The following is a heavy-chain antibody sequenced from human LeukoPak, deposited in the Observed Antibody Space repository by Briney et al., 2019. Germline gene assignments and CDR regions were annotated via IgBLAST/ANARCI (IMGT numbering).Heavy chain of an antibody. V-gene: IGHV2-5*02. CDR3: AHKSYSSSSVSFDY. CDR2: LYWDDAE. J-gene: IGHJ4*02. Sequence: SRPTLVNPTQTLTLTCTFSGFSLSASAVAVGWIRQPPVEALEPHPILYWDDAERYSTSLKSRLTIPKDTSKNQVVLTMTNMDPVDTATYYCAHKSYSSSSVSFDYWGQGTLVTVSS. D-gene: IGHD6-6*01. CDR1: GFSLSASAVA.